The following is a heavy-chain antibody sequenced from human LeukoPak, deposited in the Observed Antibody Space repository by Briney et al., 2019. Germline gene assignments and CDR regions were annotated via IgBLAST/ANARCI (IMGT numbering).Heavy chain of an antibody. CDR2: VSGSGGST. Sequence: QAGGSLRLSCAASEFTFSSFAMSWVRQAPGKGLEWVSRVSGSGGSTYYADSVKGRFSISRDNSKNTLYLQMNSLRAEDTAVYYCARDSSGYGSFDYWGRGTLVTVSS. J-gene: IGHJ4*02. CDR1: EFTFSSFA. CDR3: ARDSSGYGSFDY. D-gene: IGHD3-22*01. V-gene: IGHV3-23*01.